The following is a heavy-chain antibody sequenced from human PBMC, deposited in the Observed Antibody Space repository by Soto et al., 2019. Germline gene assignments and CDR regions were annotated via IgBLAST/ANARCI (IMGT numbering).Heavy chain of an antibody. Sequence: PSETLSLTCTVSGGSISSYYWSWIRQPPGKGLEWIGYIYYSGSTNYNPSLKSRVTISVDTSKNQFSLKLSSVTAADTAVYYCARVAHLTKPWGVIAVPHYHFAYWGQGTLVTVSS. CDR1: GGSISSYY. D-gene: IGHD6-19*01. V-gene: IGHV4-59*01. CDR2: IYYSGST. J-gene: IGHJ4*02. CDR3: ARVAHLTKPWGVIAVPHYHFAY.